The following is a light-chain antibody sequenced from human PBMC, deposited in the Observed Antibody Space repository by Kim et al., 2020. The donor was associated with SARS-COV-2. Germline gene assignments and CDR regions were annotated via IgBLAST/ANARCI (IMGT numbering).Light chain of an antibody. V-gene: IGLV4-69*01. CDR3: QTWGTGTVV. J-gene: IGLJ2*01. Sequence: VERHWTQGSGHSSYGVAWQQQQPGKGPRYLMKRNSDGSHSKGDGIPDRFSGSSSGAERYLTISSLQSEDEADYYCQTWGTGTVVFGGGTQLTVL. CDR1: SGHSSYG. CDR2: RNSDGSH.